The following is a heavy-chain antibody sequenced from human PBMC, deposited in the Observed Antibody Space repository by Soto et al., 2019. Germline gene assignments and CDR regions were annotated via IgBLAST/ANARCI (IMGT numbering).Heavy chain of an antibody. D-gene: IGHD6-6*01. CDR2: IYYSGRT. CDR3: ARGSFSSSSSWFDP. Sequence: SETLSLTCTVSGGSISSGGYYWSWIRQHPGKGLEWIGYIYYSGRTYYNPSLHSRVSIAVDTTENQFSLKLTSVTAADTSVYYCARGSFSSSSSWFDPWGRGTLVPSPQ. CDR1: GGSISSGGYY. V-gene: IGHV4-31*03. J-gene: IGHJ5*02.